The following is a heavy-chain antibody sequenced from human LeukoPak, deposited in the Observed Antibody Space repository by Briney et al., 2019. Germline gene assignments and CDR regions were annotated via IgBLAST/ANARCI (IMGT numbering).Heavy chain of an antibody. V-gene: IGHV3-48*03. CDR1: GFTFSSYE. Sequence: TGGSLRLSCAASGFTFSSYEMNWVRQAPGKGLEWVSYITSSGDGTYYADSVKGRFTISRDNAKNSLYLQMNSLRAEDTAVYYCARDLAGYCSGASCYPPDYWGQGTLVTVSS. CDR3: ARDLAGYCSGASCYPPDY. J-gene: IGHJ4*02. CDR2: ITSSGDGT. D-gene: IGHD2-15*01.